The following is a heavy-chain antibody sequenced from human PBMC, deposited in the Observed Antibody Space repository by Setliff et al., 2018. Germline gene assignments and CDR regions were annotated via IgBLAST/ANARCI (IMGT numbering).Heavy chain of an antibody. Sequence: PGGSLRLSCAASGFTFSTHSMNWVRQAPGKGLGWVSSISRSSTYIYYADSMKGRFTISRDNAKNSLYLQMNNLRAEDTAVYYCASAGHSGSWFPFDAFHIWGQGTMVTVSS. D-gene: IGHD6-13*01. CDR1: GFTFSTHS. CDR2: ISRSSTYI. V-gene: IGHV3-21*01. J-gene: IGHJ3*02. CDR3: ASAGHSGSWFPFDAFHI.